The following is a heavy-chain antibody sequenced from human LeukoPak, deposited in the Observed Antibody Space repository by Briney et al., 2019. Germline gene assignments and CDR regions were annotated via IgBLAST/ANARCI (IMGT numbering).Heavy chain of an antibody. J-gene: IGHJ6*02. CDR2: INHGGST. CDR1: GGSFSGYY. CDR3: AGPSRVIVVPAARSYYYGMDV. Sequence: SETLSLTCAVYGGSFSGYYWSWIRQPPGKGLEWIGEINHGGSTNYNPSLKSRVTISVDTSKNQFSLKLSSVTAADTAVYYCAGPSRVIVVPAARSYYYGMDVWGQGTTVTVSS. V-gene: IGHV4-34*01. D-gene: IGHD2-2*01.